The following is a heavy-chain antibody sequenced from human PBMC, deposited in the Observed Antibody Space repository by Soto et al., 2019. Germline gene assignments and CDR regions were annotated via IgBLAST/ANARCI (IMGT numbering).Heavy chain of an antibody. J-gene: IGHJ5*02. D-gene: IGHD2-2*01. Sequence: ASVKVSCKASGYTFTSYAISWVRQAPGQGLEWMGWISAYNGNTNYAQKFQGRVTMTTDTSTNTAYMELRSLRSDDTAVYYCARVAIVVVPAAPYNWFDPWGQGALVTVSS. CDR2: ISAYNGNT. V-gene: IGHV1-18*01. CDR1: GYTFTSYA. CDR3: ARVAIVVVPAAPYNWFDP.